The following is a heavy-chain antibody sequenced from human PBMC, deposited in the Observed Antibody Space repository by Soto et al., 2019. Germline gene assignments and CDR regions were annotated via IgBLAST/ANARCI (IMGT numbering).Heavy chain of an antibody. D-gene: IGHD4-17*01. CDR3: AKDPADYGDHKAPPDY. J-gene: IGHJ4*02. Sequence: GESLKISCAASGFTFSSYAMSWVRQAPGKGLEWVSAISGSGGSTYYADSVKGRFTISRDNSKNTLYLQMNSLRAEDTAVYYCAKDPADYGDHKAPPDYWGQGTLVTVSS. CDR2: ISGSGGST. CDR1: GFTFSSYA. V-gene: IGHV3-23*01.